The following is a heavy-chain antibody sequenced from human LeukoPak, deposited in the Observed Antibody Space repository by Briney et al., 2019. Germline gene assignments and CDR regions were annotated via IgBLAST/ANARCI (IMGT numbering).Heavy chain of an antibody. CDR3: ARLGVYYDSSGYYFFDY. Sequence: GESLKISCKGSGYSFTSYWIGWVRQMPGKGLGWMGIIYPGDSDTRYSPSFQGQVTISADKSVSTAYLQWSSQKASDTDMYYCARLGVYYDSSGYYFFDYWGQGTLVTVSS. V-gene: IGHV5-51*01. CDR2: IYPGDSDT. D-gene: IGHD3-22*01. J-gene: IGHJ4*02. CDR1: GYSFTSYW.